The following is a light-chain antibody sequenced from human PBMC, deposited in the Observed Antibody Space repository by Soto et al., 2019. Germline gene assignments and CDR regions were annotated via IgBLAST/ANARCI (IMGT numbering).Light chain of an antibody. V-gene: IGKV3-15*01. CDR2: GAS. J-gene: IGKJ2*01. Sequence: EIVMTQSPATLSVSPGERATLSCRASQSVASNLAWYQQKPGQAPRLLIYGASTRETGIPDRFSGSGSGTEFTLTISSLQPEDFAVYYCQHSDNWLYTVGQGTKLEIK. CDR3: QHSDNWLYT. CDR1: QSVASN.